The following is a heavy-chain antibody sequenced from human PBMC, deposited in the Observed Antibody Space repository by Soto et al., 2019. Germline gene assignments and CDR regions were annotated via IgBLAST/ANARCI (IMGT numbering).Heavy chain of an antibody. Sequence: QLQLQESGPGLVQPSETLSLTCTVSGVSISSRDYYWGWIRQPPGKGLEWIGMISYSGSTYYSPSLKSRVTISADTSNNQLSRRLSSVTAADTAVFHCMNYKSGWEYWGQGTVVTVSS. CDR2: ISYSGST. J-gene: IGHJ4*02. CDR3: MNYKSGWEY. D-gene: IGHD6-19*01. CDR1: GVSISSRDYY. V-gene: IGHV4-39*01.